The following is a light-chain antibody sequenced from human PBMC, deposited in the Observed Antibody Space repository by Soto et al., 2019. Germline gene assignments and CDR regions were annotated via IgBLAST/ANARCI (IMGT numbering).Light chain of an antibody. CDR2: AAS. J-gene: IGKJ4*01. CDR3: QKYIRAPLT. CDR1: QGNSNY. V-gene: IGKV1-27*01. Sequence: DIQMTQSPSSLSASVGDRVTITCRASQGNSNYLAWYQQIPGKVPKLLIYAASTLQSGVPSRFSGSGSGTDFTLTISSLQPEDVATYYCQKYIRAPLTFGGGTKVEIK.